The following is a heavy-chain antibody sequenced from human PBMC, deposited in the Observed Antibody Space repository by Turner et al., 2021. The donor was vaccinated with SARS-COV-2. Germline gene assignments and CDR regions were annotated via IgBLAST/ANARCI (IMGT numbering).Heavy chain of an antibody. V-gene: IGHV4-39*01. CDR2: SYYSGGT. CDR3: ARLDYDSSGYYYSGFDY. D-gene: IGHD3-22*01. J-gene: IGHJ4*02. CDR1: GCSISSSSYY. Sequence: QLQLHESGPGPVKPSETLSLTCTVAGCSISSSSYYWGWIRQHPGKGRVGIGSSYYSGGTYNNPSLKSQVSISIDTAKNKFYLKLSSGTAADAAVYDCARLDYDSSGYYYSGFDYWGQGTLVTVSS.